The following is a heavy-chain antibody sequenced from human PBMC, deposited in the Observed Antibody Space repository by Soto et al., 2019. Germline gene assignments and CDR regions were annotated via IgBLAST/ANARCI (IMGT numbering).Heavy chain of an antibody. Sequence: PGGSLRLSCAASGFTFSDYYMSWIRQAPGKGLEWVSYISSSSSYTNYADSVKGRFTISRDNAKNSLYLQMNSLRAEDTAVYYCARVEAGELLMGVGAFDIWGQGTMVTVSS. CDR2: ISSSSSYT. CDR3: ARVEAGELLMGVGAFDI. CDR1: GFTFSDYY. D-gene: IGHD1-26*01. J-gene: IGHJ3*02. V-gene: IGHV3-11*06.